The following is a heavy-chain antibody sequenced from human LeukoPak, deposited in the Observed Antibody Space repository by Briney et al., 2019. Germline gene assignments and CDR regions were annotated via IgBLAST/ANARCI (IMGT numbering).Heavy chain of an antibody. CDR1: GYTFTSYY. CDR3: ARDWPQLERRDCFDY. V-gene: IGHV1-46*01. J-gene: IGHJ4*02. Sequence: ASVKVSCKASGYTFTSYYMHWVRQAPGQGLEWMGIINPSGGSTTYAQKFQGRVTMTRDTSTSTVYMELRSLRHDDTAVYYCARDWPQLERRDCFDYWGQGTLVTVSS. CDR2: INPSGGST. D-gene: IGHD1-1*01.